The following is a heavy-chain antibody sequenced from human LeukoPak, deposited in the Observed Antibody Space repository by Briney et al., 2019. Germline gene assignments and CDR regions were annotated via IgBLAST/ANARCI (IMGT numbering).Heavy chain of an antibody. D-gene: IGHD3-22*01. CDR1: GGSFSGYY. Sequence: SSETLSLTCAVYGGSFSGYYWSWIRQPPGKGLEWIGEINHSGSTNYNPSLKSRVTISVDTSKNQFSLKLSSVTAADTAVYYCARGRRSGYYSYYYYYGMDVWGQGTTVTVSS. J-gene: IGHJ6*02. V-gene: IGHV4-34*01. CDR2: INHSGST. CDR3: ARGRRSGYYSYYYYYGMDV.